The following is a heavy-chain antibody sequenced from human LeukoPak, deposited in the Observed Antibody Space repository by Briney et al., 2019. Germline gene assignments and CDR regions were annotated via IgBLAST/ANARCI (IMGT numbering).Heavy chain of an antibody. CDR3: AGFGVYPY. V-gene: IGHV3-69-1*01. CDR1: GFTVKTYD. Sequence: PGGSLRLSCAVSGFTVKTYDMHWVRQAPGEGPEWIAYFGISGTIYYADSVRGRFTISRDKAKNSLFLQMNSLRVDDTAIYYCAGFGVYPYWGQGTPVTVSS. CDR2: FGISGTI. J-gene: IGHJ4*02. D-gene: IGHD5/OR15-5a*01.